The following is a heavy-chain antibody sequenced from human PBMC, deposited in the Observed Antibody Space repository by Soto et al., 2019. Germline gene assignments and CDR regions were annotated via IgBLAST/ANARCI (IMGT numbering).Heavy chain of an antibody. V-gene: IGHV3-30-3*01. J-gene: IGHJ4*02. D-gene: IGHD5-12*01. CDR3: ATTAANSGYDYLLDY. CDR2: ISYDGSNK. CDR1: GFTFSSYA. Sequence: GGSLRLSCAASGFTFSSYAMHWVRQAPGKGLEWVAVISYDGSNKYYADPVKGRFTISRDNSKNTLYLQMNSLRAEDTAVYYCATTAANSGYDYLLDYWGQGTLVTVSS.